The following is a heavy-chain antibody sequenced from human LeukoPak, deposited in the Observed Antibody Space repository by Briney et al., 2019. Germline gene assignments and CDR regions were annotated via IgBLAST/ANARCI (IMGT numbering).Heavy chain of an antibody. D-gene: IGHD3-3*01. CDR3: AVGRYDFWSGYYPTTYNWFDP. Sequence: ASVKVSCKASGYTFTSYYMHWVRQAPGQGPEWMGIINPSGGSTSYAQKFQGRVTMTRDTSTSTVYMELSSLRSEDTAVYYCAVGRYDFWSGYYPTTYNWFDPWGQGTLVTVSS. V-gene: IGHV1-46*01. CDR1: GYTFTSYY. J-gene: IGHJ5*02. CDR2: INPSGGST.